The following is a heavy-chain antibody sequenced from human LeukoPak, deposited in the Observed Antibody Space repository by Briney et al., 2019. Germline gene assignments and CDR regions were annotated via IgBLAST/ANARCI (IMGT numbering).Heavy chain of an antibody. CDR2: IIPIFGTA. Sequence: ASVKVSCKASGGTFSSYAISWVRQAPGQGLEWMGGIIPIFGTANYAQKFQGRVTITADESTSTAYMELSSLRSEDTAVYYCAREAMGGWYGQKPVNDAFDIWGQGTMVTVSS. V-gene: IGHV1-69*13. CDR1: GGTFSSYA. J-gene: IGHJ3*02. D-gene: IGHD6-19*01. CDR3: AREAMGGWYGQKPVNDAFDI.